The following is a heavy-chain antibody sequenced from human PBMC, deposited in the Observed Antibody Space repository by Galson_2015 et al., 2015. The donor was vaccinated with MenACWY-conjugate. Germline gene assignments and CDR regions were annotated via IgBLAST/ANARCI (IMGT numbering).Heavy chain of an antibody. CDR1: GYTFSSYA. CDR3: ARETRYGAVMYSTGMDI. CDR2: ISGYNGNT. Sequence: SVKVSCKASGYTFSSYAISWVRQAPGQGLEWLGWISGYNGNTKYAQKFQGRVTMTTDKSTDTATLEVRGLRSDDTALYYCARETRYGAVMYSTGMDIWGQGTTVSFSS. D-gene: IGHD4/OR15-4a*01. J-gene: IGHJ6*02. V-gene: IGHV1-18*01.